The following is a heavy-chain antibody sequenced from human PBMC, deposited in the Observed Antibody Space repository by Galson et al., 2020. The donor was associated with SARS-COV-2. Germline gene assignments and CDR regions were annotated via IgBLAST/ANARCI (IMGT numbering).Heavy chain of an antibody. Sequence: GESLKISCAASGFTFSSYAMHWVRQAPGKGLEWVAVISYDGSNKYYADSVKGRFTISRDNSKNTLYLQMNSLRAEDTAVYYCARALSDSSSWYGWSSDYWGQGTLVTVSS. J-gene: IGHJ4*02. CDR3: ARALSDSSSWYGWSSDY. D-gene: IGHD6-13*01. CDR1: GFTFSSYA. CDR2: ISYDGSNK. V-gene: IGHV3-30-3*01.